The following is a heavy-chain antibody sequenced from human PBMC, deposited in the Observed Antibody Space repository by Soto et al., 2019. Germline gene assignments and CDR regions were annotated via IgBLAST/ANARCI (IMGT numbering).Heavy chain of an antibody. CDR1: GFTFSSYG. CDR2: IWYDGSNK. CDR3: ARDGSLGGTQQHSYGGSYYYYYGMDV. V-gene: IGHV3-33*01. Sequence: GSLRLSCAASGFTFSSYGMHWVRQAPGKGLEWVAVIWYDGSNKYYADSVKGRFTISRDNSKNTLYLQMNSLRAEDTAVYYCARDGSLGGTQQHSYGGSYYYYYGMDVWGQGTTVTVSS. D-gene: IGHD5-18*01. J-gene: IGHJ6*02.